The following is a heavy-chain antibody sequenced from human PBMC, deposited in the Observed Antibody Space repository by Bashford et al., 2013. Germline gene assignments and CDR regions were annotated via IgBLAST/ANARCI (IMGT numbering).Heavy chain of an antibody. D-gene: IGHD2-15*01. V-gene: IGHV1-8*01. CDR2: MNPNSGNT. J-gene: IGHJ6*02. Sequence: VASVKVSCKASGYTFTSYDINWVRQATGQGLEWMGWMNPNSGNTGYAQKFQGRVTMTRNTSISTAYMELSSLRSEDTAVYYCARMVVVAASDYYYGMDVWGQGTTVTVSS. CDR3: ARMVVVAASDYYYGMDV. CDR1: GYTFTSYD.